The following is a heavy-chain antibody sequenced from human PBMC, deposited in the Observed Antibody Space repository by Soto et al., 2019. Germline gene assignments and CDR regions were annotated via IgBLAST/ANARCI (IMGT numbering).Heavy chain of an antibody. J-gene: IGHJ4*02. V-gene: IGHV3-23*01. CDR3: LTLRTLPAAYFDY. CDR2: ISGSGGST. Sequence: GGSLRLSCAASGFTFSSYAMSWVRQAPGKGLEWVSAISGSGGSTYYADSVKGRFTIARDNSKNTLYLQMNSLRADDTAEYYWLTLRTLPAAYFDYWGQGTLVTVSS. CDR1: GFTFSSYA. D-gene: IGHD2-2*01.